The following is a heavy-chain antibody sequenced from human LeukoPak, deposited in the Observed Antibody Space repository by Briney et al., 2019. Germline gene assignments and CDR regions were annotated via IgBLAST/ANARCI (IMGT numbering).Heavy chain of an antibody. Sequence: KSSDTLSLICTVSGYSISSGYYWGWIRQPPGKGLEWIGSIYYSGSTYYNPSLKSRDTLSVEPPKNPFSPKQRPVTAADRAVYYCARNIFVVVTPLYFDYCGQGTLVTVSS. CDR3: ARNIFVVVTPLYFDY. V-gene: IGHV4-38-2*02. D-gene: IGHD3-3*01. CDR1: GYSISSGYY. CDR2: IYYSGST. J-gene: IGHJ4*02.